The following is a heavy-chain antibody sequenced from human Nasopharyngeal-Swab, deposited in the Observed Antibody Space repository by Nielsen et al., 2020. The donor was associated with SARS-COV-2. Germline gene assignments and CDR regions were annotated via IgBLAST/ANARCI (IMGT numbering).Heavy chain of an antibody. Sequence: GESLKISCAASGCTFSSYGMHWVRQAPGKGLEWVAVIWYDGSNKYYADSVKGRFTISRDNSKNTLYLQMNSLRAEDTAVYYCARELAAAGTGGNWGQGTLVTVSS. CDR1: GCTFSSYG. V-gene: IGHV3-33*01. CDR3: ARELAAAGTGGN. CDR2: IWYDGSNK. D-gene: IGHD6-13*01. J-gene: IGHJ4*02.